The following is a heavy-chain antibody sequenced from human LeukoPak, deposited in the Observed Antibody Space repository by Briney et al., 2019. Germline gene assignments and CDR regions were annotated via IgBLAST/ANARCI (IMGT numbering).Heavy chain of an antibody. J-gene: IGHJ4*02. D-gene: IGHD3-9*01. CDR1: GFTFSGFS. CDR2: IKSKADGETT. Sequence: GGSLRLSCAASGFTFSGFSMSWVRQAPGKGLEWVGRIKSKADGETTDYAAPVKGRFTFSRDDSKNMLYLQMNGLKSEDTAVYYCSTLTSRYLPDSWGQGTLVTVSS. CDR3: STLTSRYLPDS. V-gene: IGHV3-15*01.